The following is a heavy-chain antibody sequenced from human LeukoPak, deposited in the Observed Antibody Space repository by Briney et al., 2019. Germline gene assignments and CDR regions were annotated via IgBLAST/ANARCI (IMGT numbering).Heavy chain of an antibody. V-gene: IGHV4-31*03. J-gene: IGHJ4*02. CDR2: IHPSGTL. D-gene: IGHD3-22*01. CDR1: GASFSSGDQY. CDR3: SRGLDSRKLGY. Sequence: SQTLSLTCTVSGASFSSGDQYWNWIRQSPGRGLEWIGSIHPSGTLYNNPSLESRVTISIDTSKDQFSLNLNSVTAADTAVYFCSRGLDSRKLGYWGQGTLVTVSS.